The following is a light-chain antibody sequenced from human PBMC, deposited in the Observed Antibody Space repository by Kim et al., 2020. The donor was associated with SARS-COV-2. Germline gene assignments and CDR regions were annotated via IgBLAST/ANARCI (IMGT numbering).Light chain of an antibody. V-gene: IGLV1-47*02. J-gene: IGLJ3*02. CDR2: SDT. Sequence: VTISCSGSRSNLGSGREYSYWYQQLPGTAPKLLIYSDTQRPSGVPDRFSGSRSGTSASLAISGLRSEDEADYYCATWDVSLSAWVFGGGTQLTVL. CDR1: RSNLGSGREY. CDR3: ATWDVSLSAWV.